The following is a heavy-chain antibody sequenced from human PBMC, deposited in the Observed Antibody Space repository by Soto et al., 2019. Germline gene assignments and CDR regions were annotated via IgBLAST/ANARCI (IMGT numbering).Heavy chain of an antibody. D-gene: IGHD6-13*01. CDR3: ARGTGIAAAGTFYYSYGMDV. CDR1: GGSISSYY. V-gene: IGHV4-59*01. J-gene: IGHJ6*02. Sequence: SETLSLTCTVSGGSISSYYWSWIRQPPGKGLEWIGYIYYSGSTNYNPSLKSRVTISVDTSKNQFSLKLSSVTAADTAVYYCARGTGIAAAGTFYYSYGMDVWGQGTTVTVS. CDR2: IYYSGST.